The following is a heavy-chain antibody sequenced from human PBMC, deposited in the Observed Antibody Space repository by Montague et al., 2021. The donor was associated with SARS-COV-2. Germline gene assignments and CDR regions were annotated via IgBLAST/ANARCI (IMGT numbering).Heavy chain of an antibody. Sequence: SETLSLTCTVSGYSISSGYYWGWLRHPPGKGLESIGNIYLSGSTYCNPSLKSRDTTPVDTSKNHFSLKLISMTAADTAVYYGARDGCTWLQSWSWFDLWGQGTLVTVSS. CDR1: GYSISSGYY. CDR3: ARDGCTWLQSWSWFDL. CDR2: IYLSGST. V-gene: IGHV4-38-2*02. J-gene: IGHJ5*01. D-gene: IGHD5-24*01.